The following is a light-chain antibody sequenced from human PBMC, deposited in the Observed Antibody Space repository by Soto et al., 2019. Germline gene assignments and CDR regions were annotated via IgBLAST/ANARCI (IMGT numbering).Light chain of an antibody. J-gene: IGKJ1*01. CDR2: GAS. CDR3: QQYNNWPRT. CDR1: QSVSSN. V-gene: IGKV3-15*01. Sequence: IVMTQSPATLSVSPWERATLSCRASQSVSSNLAWYQQKPGQAPRLLIYGASTRATGIPARFSGRGSGTEFTLTVSSLQSEDFAVYYCQQYNNWPRTFGQGTKVDIK.